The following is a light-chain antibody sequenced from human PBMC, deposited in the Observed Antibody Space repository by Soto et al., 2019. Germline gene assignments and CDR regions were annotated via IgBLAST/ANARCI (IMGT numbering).Light chain of an antibody. CDR3: QQYGGSPQT. CDR2: GAS. J-gene: IGKJ1*01. V-gene: IGKV3-20*01. CDR1: QSVSNY. Sequence: EIVLTQSPGTLSLSPGERATLSCRASQSVSNYLAWYQQKPGQAPRLLIYGASRRATVIPDRFSGSGSGTDFTLPISRLEPEDFAVYYCQQYGGSPQTFGQGTNVEIK.